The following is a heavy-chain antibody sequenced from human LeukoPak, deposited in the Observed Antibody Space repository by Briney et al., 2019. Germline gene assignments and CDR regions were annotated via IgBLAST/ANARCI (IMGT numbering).Heavy chain of an antibody. CDR2: IYYSGST. J-gene: IGHJ4*02. CDR1: GGSISSYY. D-gene: IGHD3-22*01. V-gene: IGHV4-59*08. CDR3: ARGPPNGHDDSSGYYVPACFDN. Sequence: PSETLSLTCTVSGGSISSYYWSWIRQPPGKGLEWIGYIYYSGSTNYNPSLKSRVTISVDTSKNQFSLKLSSVTAADTAVYYCARGPPNGHDDSSGYYVPACFDNWGQGTQVTVSS.